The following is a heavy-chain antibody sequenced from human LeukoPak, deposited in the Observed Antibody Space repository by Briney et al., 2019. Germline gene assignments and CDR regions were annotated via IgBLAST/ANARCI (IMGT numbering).Heavy chain of an antibody. D-gene: IGHD1-26*01. CDR3: ARDPGIANGMGD. J-gene: IGHJ6*02. CDR1: GFTVSSDY. CDR2: IYGGDDS. Sequence: GGSLRLSCAASGFTVSSDYMSWVRQAPGKGLAWVSVIYGGDDSHYADSVKGRFITTRNNSKNTLYLRLNSRSIEDTAVYYCARDPGIANGMGDWGQGTTVTVSS. V-gene: IGHV3-66*01.